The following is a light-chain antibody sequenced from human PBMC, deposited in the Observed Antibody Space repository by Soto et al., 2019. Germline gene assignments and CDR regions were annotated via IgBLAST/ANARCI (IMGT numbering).Light chain of an antibody. CDR3: HCCTSEGDLNV. V-gene: IGLV2-14*01. CDR1: SSDVGSYNY. Sequence: QSVLTQPASVSGSPGQSITISCTGTSSDVGSYNYVSWYQHHPGKAPRLMIYAASNRPSGVSHRFSGSRSGNTASLTISGLPAHDGAAYSCHCCTSEGDLNVFGTGTKVTVL. CDR2: AAS. J-gene: IGLJ1*01.